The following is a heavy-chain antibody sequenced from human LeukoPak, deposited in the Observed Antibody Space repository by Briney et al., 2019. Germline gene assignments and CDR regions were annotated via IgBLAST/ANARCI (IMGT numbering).Heavy chain of an antibody. CDR1: GFTFSSYS. J-gene: IGHJ3*02. CDR3: ARGREYSFDAFDI. CDR2: ISSSSSYI. Sequence: GGSLRLSCAAAGFTFSSYSMNWVRQAPGKGLEWVSSISSSSSYIYYADSVKGRFTISRDNAKNSLYLQMNSLRAEDTAVYYCARGREYSFDAFDIWGQGTMVTVSS. V-gene: IGHV3-21*01. D-gene: IGHD5-18*01.